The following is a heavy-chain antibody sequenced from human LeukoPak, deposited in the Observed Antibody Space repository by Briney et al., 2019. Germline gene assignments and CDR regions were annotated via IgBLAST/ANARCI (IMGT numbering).Heavy chain of an antibody. Sequence: GGSLRLSCAASGFTFSRYTMNWVRQAPGKGLEWVSSISTSSIYIYYADSVKGRFTISRDNAKNSLYLQMNSLRAEDTAVYYCARSRIEAAGTGAFDIWGQGTMVTVSS. D-gene: IGHD6-13*01. J-gene: IGHJ3*02. CDR1: GFTFSRYT. CDR3: ARSRIEAAGTGAFDI. V-gene: IGHV3-21*01. CDR2: ISTSSIYI.